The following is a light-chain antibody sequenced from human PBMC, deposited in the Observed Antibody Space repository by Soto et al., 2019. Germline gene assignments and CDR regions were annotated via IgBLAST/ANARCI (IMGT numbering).Light chain of an antibody. J-gene: IGKJ1*01. CDR1: QSISSW. CDR3: QHYYTCPGT. CDR2: QAS. Sequence: DIQMTQSPSTLSASVGDRVTITCRASQSISSWLAWYQQKAGKAPKLLIYQASTLESGVPSRFSGSGSGTELSLITISLEPEDFFTYYCQHYYTCPGTFGQGTKVDIK. V-gene: IGKV1-5*03.